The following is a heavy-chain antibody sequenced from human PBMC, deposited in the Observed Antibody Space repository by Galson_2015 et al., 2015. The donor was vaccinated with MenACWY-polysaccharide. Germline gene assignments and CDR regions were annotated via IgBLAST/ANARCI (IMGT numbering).Heavy chain of an antibody. Sequence: SVKVSCKASGYTFTYRYVHWVRQAPGQRLEWMGWINVDKGNTKYSQRFQGRVSITRDTSASTAYMELGGLRSEDTAVYYCAKSGTGSLAIDWGQGTLVTVSS. J-gene: IGHJ4*02. CDR3: AKSGTGSLAID. CDR2: INVDKGNT. V-gene: IGHV1-3*01. D-gene: IGHD6-25*01. CDR1: GYTFTYRY.